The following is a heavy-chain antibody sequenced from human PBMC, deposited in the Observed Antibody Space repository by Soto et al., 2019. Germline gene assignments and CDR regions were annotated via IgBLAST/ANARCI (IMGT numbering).Heavy chain of an antibody. Sequence: QVQLLQWGAGLLKPSETLSLTCAIYGGSFSGYYCTWIRQAPGKGLEWIGEINHSGGTNYNSSLKSRVTISVDTSKNQFSLILYSVTAADTAVYYCARDRQSYHFWSGYQNEGPYGMDVWGQGTTVTVSS. J-gene: IGHJ6*02. CDR2: INHSGGT. CDR3: ARDRQSYHFWSGYQNEGPYGMDV. CDR1: GGSFSGYY. D-gene: IGHD3-3*02. V-gene: IGHV4-34*02.